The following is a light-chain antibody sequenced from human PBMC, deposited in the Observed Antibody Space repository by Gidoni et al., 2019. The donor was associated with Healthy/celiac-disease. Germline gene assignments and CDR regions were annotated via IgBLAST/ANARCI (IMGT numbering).Light chain of an antibody. CDR1: QSISSY. CDR2: AAS. V-gene: IGKV1-39*01. J-gene: IGKJ1*01. CDR3: QQSYSTPRT. Sequence: DIHMTQSPSSLSASVGDRVPITCRASQSISSYLNWYQQKPGKAPKLLIYAASSLQSGVPSRFSSSGSGTDFTLTISRLQPEDFATYYCQQSYSTPRTFGQGTKVEIK.